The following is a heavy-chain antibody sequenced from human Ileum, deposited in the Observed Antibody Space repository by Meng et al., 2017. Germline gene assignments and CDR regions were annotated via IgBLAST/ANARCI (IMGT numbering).Heavy chain of an antibody. CDR3: ARVLDYYDSSGYYSPDYFDY. V-gene: IGHV4-34*01. CDR1: GGSFSGYY. CDR2: INHSGST. J-gene: IGHJ4*02. D-gene: IGHD3-22*01. Sequence: SETLSLTCAVYGGSFSGYYWSWIRQPPGKGLEWIGEINHSGSTNYNPSLKSRVTISVDTSKNQFSLKLSSLTAADTAVYYCARVLDYYDSSGYYSPDYFDYWGQGTLVTVSS.